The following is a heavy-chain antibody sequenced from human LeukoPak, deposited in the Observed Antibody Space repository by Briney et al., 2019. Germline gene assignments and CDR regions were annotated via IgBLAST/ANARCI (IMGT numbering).Heavy chain of an antibody. V-gene: IGHV4-34*01. CDR3: ARPYRRGLTGYYKREDWFDP. CDR1: GGSFSGYY. D-gene: IGHD3-9*01. CDR2: INHSGST. Sequence: PSETLSLTCAVYGGSFSGYYWSWIRQPPGKGLEWIGEINHSGSTNYNPSLKSRVTISVDTSKNQFSLELSSVTAADTAVYYCARPYRRGLTGYYKREDWFDPWGQGTLVTVSS. J-gene: IGHJ5*02.